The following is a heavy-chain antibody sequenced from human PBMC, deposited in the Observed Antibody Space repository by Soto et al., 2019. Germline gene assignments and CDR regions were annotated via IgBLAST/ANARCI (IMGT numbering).Heavy chain of an antibody. D-gene: IGHD2-15*01. CDR3: VRDLGYCSGGICYTVLDY. CDR2: IKQDGSET. CDR1: GFTFSRNW. Sequence: EVQLVESGGGLVQPGGSLRLSCAASGFTFSRNWMNWVRQAPGKGLEWAANIKQDGSETYYVDSVKGRFTISRDNAKNSLYLQMNSLRAEDTAVYYCVRDLGYCSGGICYTVLDYWGQGTLVTVSS. J-gene: IGHJ4*02. V-gene: IGHV3-7*01.